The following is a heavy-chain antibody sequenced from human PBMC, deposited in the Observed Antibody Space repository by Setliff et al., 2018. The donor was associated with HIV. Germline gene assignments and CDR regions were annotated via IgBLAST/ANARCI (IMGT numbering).Heavy chain of an antibody. J-gene: IGHJ5*01. CDR2: ILYFGSV. CDR3: VRELLGSGGTVPEVNFFDS. V-gene: IGHV4-39*07. CDR1: GGSFNTKRTK. D-gene: IGHD1-26*01. Sequence: GGSFNTKRTKWGWIRQSPGKGLEWIGIILYFGSVTYNPSLKSRPLIPIDMSKTQFSLNLRSVTAADTAVYYCVRELLGSGGTVPEVNFFDSWGQGTLVTVSS.